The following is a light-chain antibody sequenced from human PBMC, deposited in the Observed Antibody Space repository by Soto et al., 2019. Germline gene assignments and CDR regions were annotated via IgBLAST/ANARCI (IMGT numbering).Light chain of an antibody. J-gene: IGKJ3*01. Sequence: DIQMTQSPSYVSASEGDRVTITCRASQDIITWLAWFQQKPGKAPRLLIYSASTLQRGVPSRFRGSGSGTEVTLTINRLQPEDVANYFLQQSDSLPFTFGPGTKVDV. CDR1: QDIITW. CDR2: SAS. V-gene: IGKV1-12*01. CDR3: QQSDSLPFT.